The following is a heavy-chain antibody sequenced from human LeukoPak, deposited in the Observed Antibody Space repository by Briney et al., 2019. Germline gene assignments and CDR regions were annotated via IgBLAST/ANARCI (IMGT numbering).Heavy chain of an antibody. CDR1: GFTFSGYS. J-gene: IGHJ4*02. CDR2: INNDRSS. V-gene: IGHV3-48*01. CDR3: ARDTDWSFDY. Sequence: PGGSLRLSCAASGFTFSGYSMNWVRQAPGKGPEWISYINNDRSSIADSVKGRFIISRDTAENSLFLQMNSLRVDDTALYYCARDTDWSFDYWGQGILVTVSS. D-gene: IGHD2-21*01.